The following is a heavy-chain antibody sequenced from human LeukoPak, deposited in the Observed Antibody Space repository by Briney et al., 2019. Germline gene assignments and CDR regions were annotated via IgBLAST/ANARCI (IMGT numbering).Heavy chain of an antibody. J-gene: IGHJ1*01. D-gene: IGHD1-26*01. CDR1: GFAFRSYA. Sequence: PGRSLRLSCATSGFAFRSYAMNWVRQAPGKGLEWVSLISSSGGNTNYADSVRGRFTISRDNSNHTMSLQMTSLRAEDTAIYYCVKDFGSGWIKSTYFQRWGQGTLVTVSS. CDR2: ISSSGGNT. CDR3: VKDFGSGWIKSTYFQR. V-gene: IGHV3-23*01.